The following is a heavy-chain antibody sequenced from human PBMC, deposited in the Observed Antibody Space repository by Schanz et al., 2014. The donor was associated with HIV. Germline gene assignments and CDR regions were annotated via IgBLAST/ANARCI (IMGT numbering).Heavy chain of an antibody. J-gene: IGHJ6*02. CDR1: GFTFSSYG. D-gene: IGHD3-3*01. CDR2: IWYDGSNK. V-gene: IGHV3-33*01. Sequence: QVQLVESGGGVVQPGRSLRLSCAASGFTFSSYGMHWVRQAPGKGLEWVAVIWYDGSNKYYADSVKGRFTISRDNAKITLYLQMNSLRAEDTAVYYCARDWRPNYDLWSGSSGVIGMDVWGQGTPVTVSS. CDR3: ARDWRPNYDLWSGSSGVIGMDV.